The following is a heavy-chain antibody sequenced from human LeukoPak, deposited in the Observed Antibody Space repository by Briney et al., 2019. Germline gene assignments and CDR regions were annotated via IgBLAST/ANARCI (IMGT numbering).Heavy chain of an antibody. CDR1: GFTFDDYA. J-gene: IGHJ4*02. Sequence: GGSMRLSCAASGFTFDDYAMHWVRQDPGKGLEWVSLISGDGGSTYYADSVKGRFTISRDNSKNSLYLQMNSLRTEDTALYYCAKARYSGSYYSSWGPDYWGQGTLVTVSS. CDR2: ISGDGGST. D-gene: IGHD1-26*01. V-gene: IGHV3-43*02. CDR3: AKARYSGSYYSSWGPDY.